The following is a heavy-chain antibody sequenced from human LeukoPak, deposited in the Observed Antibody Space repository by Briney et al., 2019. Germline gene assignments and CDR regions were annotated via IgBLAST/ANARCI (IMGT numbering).Heavy chain of an antibody. CDR2: INPSGGST. J-gene: IGHJ4*02. Sequence: ASVKVSCKASGYIFSNFFSSYGITWVRQAPGQGLEWMGIINPSGGSTSYAQKFQGRVTMTRDTSTSTVYMELSSLRSEDTAVYYCARDYHDSSGYYVNTYYFDYWGQGTLVTVSS. CDR1: GYIFSNFF. CDR3: ARDYHDSSGYYVNTYYFDY. D-gene: IGHD3-22*01. V-gene: IGHV1-46*01.